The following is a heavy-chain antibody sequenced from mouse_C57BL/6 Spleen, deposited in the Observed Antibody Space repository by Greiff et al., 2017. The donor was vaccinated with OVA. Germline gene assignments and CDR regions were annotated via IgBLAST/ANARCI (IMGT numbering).Heavy chain of an antibody. CDR3: TSWTVVATGAMDY. CDR1: GFNIKDDY. V-gene: IGHV14-4*01. CDR2: IDPENGDT. D-gene: IGHD1-1*01. Sequence: EVQLQQSGAELVRPGASVKLSCTASGFNIKDDYMHWVKQRPEQGLEWLGWIDPENGDTEYASQFQGKATITADTSSNTAYLQLSSLTSEDTAVYYCTSWTVVATGAMDYWGQGTSVTVSS. J-gene: IGHJ4*01.